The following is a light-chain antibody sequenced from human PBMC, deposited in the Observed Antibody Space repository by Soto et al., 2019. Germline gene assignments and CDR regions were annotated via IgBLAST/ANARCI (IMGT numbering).Light chain of an antibody. CDR3: QQYDDWPET. J-gene: IGKJ1*01. CDR1: QNVRSN. Sequence: EIVLTQSPATLSVSPGERATLSCRASQNVRSNLAWYQQKPGQAPRLLIYGASTRATGIPARFSGRGSGTEFIITISSLQSEDFEVYYCQQYDDWPETFGQGTKVDIK. V-gene: IGKV3-15*01. CDR2: GAS.